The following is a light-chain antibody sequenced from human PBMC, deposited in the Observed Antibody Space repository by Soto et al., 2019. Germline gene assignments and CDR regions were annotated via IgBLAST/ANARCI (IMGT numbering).Light chain of an antibody. CDR3: QQYNNWPPT. V-gene: IGKV3-15*01. CDR2: GAS. J-gene: IGKJ1*01. Sequence: EIVLTQSTGTLSLSPGERATLSCRASQSVSSSYLAWYQQKPGQAPRLLIYGASTRATGIPARFSGSGSGTEFTLTISSLQSEDFAVYYCQQYNNWPPTFGQGTKVDI. CDR1: QSVSSSY.